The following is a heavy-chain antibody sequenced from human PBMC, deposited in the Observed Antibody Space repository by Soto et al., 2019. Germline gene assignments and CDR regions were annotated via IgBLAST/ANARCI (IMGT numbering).Heavy chain of an antibody. V-gene: IGHV3-49*03. D-gene: IGHD6-19*01. Sequence: GGSLRLSCTASGFTFGDYAMSWFRQAPGKGLEWVGFIRSKAYGGTTEYAASVKGRFTISRDDSKSIAYLQMNSLKTEDTAVYYCTRDSAGIAVAGVHYGMDVWGQGTTVTVSS. J-gene: IGHJ6*02. CDR1: GFTFGDYA. CDR3: TRDSAGIAVAGVHYGMDV. CDR2: IRSKAYGGTT.